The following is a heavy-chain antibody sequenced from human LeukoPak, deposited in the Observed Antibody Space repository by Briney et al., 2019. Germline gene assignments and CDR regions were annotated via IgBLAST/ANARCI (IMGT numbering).Heavy chain of an antibody. D-gene: IGHD6-19*01. V-gene: IGHV1-2*04. CDR2: INPNSGGT. J-gene: IGHJ4*02. CDR1: GYTFTGYY. Sequence: ASVKVSCKASGYTFTGYYMHWVRQAPGQGLEWMGWINPNSGGTNYAQKFQGWVTMTRDTSISTAYVELSRLRSDDTAVYYCARGAVAGYYFDYWGQGTLVTVSS. CDR3: ARGAVAGYYFDY.